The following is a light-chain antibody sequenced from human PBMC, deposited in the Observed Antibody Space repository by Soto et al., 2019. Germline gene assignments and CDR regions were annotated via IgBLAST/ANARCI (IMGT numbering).Light chain of an antibody. CDR3: AAWDASLNGPV. Sequence: QSVLTQPPSASGAPGQRFTISCSGSSSNIGSNTVNWFQQLPGTAPKLPIYSNNQRPSGVPDRFSGSKSGTSASLAISGLQSEDEADYYCAAWDASLNGPVFGTGTKVTVL. CDR1: SSNIGSNT. J-gene: IGLJ1*01. CDR2: SNN. V-gene: IGLV1-44*01.